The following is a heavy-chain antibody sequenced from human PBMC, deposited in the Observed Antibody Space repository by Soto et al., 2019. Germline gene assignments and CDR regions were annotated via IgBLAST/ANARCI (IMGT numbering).Heavy chain of an antibody. J-gene: IGHJ5*02. V-gene: IGHV6-1*01. D-gene: IGHD5-12*01. CDR2: AYFRSKWYN. Sequence: SQTLSLTCAISGDSVSSNTASWNWIRQSPSRGLEWLGRAYFRSKWYNDYAVSVKSRIVINPDTSNNQFSLQLNSVTPEDTAVYFCAKGDNLGPKTGYAFDPWGQGIMVTVS. CDR3: AKGDNLGPKTGYAFDP. CDR1: GDSVSSNTAS.